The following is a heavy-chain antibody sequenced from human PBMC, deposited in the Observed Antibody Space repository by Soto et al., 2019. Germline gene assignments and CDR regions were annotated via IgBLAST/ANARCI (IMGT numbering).Heavy chain of an antibody. CDR2: INPHSGVT. D-gene: IGHD6-19*01. V-gene: IGHV1-2*02. Sequence: ASVNLSCKASGYMITGYYMHWVRQAPGQGLEWLGWINPHSGVTNYAQMFQGRVTMTRDTSISTAYMELRSLSSDDTAVYYCATPTIPVARRNLDEWGQRCVVTVSS. J-gene: IGHJ4*02. CDR3: ATPTIPVARRNLDE. CDR1: GYMITGYY.